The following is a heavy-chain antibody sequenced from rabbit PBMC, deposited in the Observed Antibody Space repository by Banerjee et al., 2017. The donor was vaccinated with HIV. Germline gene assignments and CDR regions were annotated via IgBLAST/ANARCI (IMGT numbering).Heavy chain of an antibody. Sequence: QEQLEESGGDLVKPEGSLTLTCTASGFSFSSSYYMCWVRQAPGKGLEWIACIYAGSSGSTYYASWAKGRFTISKTSSTTVTLQMTSLTAADTATYFCARDNSSGGYYFNLWGQGTLVTVS. J-gene: IGHJ4*01. V-gene: IGHV1S45*01. CDR2: IYAGSSGST. D-gene: IGHD1-1*01. CDR3: ARDNSSGGYYFNL. CDR1: GFSFSSSYY.